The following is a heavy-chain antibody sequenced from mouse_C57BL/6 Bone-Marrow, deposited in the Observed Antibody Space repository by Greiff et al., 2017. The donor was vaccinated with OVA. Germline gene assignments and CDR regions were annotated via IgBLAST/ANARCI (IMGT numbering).Heavy chain of an antibody. V-gene: IGHV1-15*01. CDR3: TRGYSDDYAMDY. CDR1: GYTFTDYE. J-gene: IGHJ4*01. CDR2: IDPETGGT. Sequence: QVQLQQSGAELVRPGASVTLSCKASGYTFTDYEMHWVKQTPVHGLEWIGAIDPETGGTAYNQTFKGKAILTADKSSSTAYMELRSLTSEDSAVYYCTRGYSDDYAMDYWGRGTSVTVTS. D-gene: IGHD2-12*01.